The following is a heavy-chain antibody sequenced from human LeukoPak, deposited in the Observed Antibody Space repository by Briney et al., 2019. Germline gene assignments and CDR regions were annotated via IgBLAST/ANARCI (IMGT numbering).Heavy chain of an antibody. Sequence: GASVTVSCTASGDSFTSYYMHWVRQAPGQGLEWLGIINPSGGRTSYAQKFQGRVTMTRDTSTSTLYMELSSLRSEDTAVYYCATETYYYDSGGHLGPWFDPWGQGTLVTVSS. D-gene: IGHD3-22*01. CDR3: ATETYYYDSGGHLGPWFDP. CDR2: INPSGGRT. CDR1: GDSFTSYY. J-gene: IGHJ5*02. V-gene: IGHV1-46*01.